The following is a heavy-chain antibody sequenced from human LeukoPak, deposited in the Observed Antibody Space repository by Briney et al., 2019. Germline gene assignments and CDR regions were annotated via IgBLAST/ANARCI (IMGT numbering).Heavy chain of an antibody. Sequence: PGGSLRLSCAASGFTFSSYGMHWVRQAPGKGLEWVAVISYDGSNKYYADSVKGRFTISRDNSKNTLYLQMNSLRAEDTAVYYCAKGSTNYYDGSGTVDYWGQGTLVTVSS. J-gene: IGHJ4*02. D-gene: IGHD3-22*01. CDR2: ISYDGSNK. CDR1: GFTFSSYG. V-gene: IGHV3-30*18. CDR3: AKGSTNYYDGSGTVDY.